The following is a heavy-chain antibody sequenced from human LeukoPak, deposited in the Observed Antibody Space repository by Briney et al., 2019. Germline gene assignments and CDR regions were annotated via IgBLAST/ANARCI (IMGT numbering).Heavy chain of an antibody. Sequence: GGSLRLSCAASGITFSTYTMNWVRQAPGKGLEWVSYISSSSSSIYYADSVKGRFTISRDNANNSLYLQMNSLRAEDTAMYFCARGSAFCFDSWGQGTLVTVST. D-gene: IGHD3-3*01. V-gene: IGHV3-48*01. CDR3: ARGSAFCFDS. CDR2: ISSSSSSI. CDR1: GITFSTYT. J-gene: IGHJ4*02.